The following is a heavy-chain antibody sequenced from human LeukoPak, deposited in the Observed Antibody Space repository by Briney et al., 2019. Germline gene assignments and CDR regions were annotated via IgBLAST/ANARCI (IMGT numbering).Heavy chain of an antibody. CDR1: GFTFSSYG. Sequence: GTLRLSCAASGFTFSSYGMSWVRQPPGKGLEWIGSIYYSGSTYYNPSLKSRVTISVDTSKNQFSLKLSSVTAADTAVYYCARDSSSSLDPWGQGTLVTVSS. CDR2: IYYSGST. CDR3: ARDSSSSLDP. D-gene: IGHD6-6*01. J-gene: IGHJ5*02. V-gene: IGHV4-39*07.